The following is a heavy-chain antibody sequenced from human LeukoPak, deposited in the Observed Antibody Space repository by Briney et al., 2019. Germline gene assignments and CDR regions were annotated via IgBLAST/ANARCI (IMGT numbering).Heavy chain of an antibody. J-gene: IGHJ4*02. Sequence: GGSLRLSCTASGLTFSSYVMSWLRQAPGKGLEWVSTISGSGGSTLYADSVRGRFTISRDNSRSTLYLQMKSLRAEDTATYYCSPPRGDSSGYYYVYWGQGTLVTVSS. CDR2: ISGSGGST. CDR3: SPPRGDSSGYYYVY. D-gene: IGHD3-22*01. V-gene: IGHV3-23*01. CDR1: GLTFSSYV.